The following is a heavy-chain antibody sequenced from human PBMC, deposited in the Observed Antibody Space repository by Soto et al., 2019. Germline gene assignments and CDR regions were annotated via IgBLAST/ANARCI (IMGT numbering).Heavy chain of an antibody. J-gene: IGHJ4*02. CDR2: ISRSGSTI. CDR1: GFTFSSYE. CDR3: ARDGRAARPNYYFDY. Sequence: PGWSLRLSCAASGFTFSSYEMNWVRQAPGKGLEWVSYISRSGSTIYYADSVKGRFTISRDNAKNSLYLQMNSLRAEDTAIYYCARDGRAARPNYYFDYWGQGTLVTVSS. D-gene: IGHD6-6*01. V-gene: IGHV3-48*03.